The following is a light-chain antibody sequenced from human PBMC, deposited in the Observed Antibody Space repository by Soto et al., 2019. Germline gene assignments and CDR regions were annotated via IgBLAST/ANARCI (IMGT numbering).Light chain of an antibody. CDR1: SSNIGNNY. Sequence: QSVLTQPPSMSAAPGQKVTISCAGSSSNIGNNYVSWYQQLPGTAPKLLIYDNNKRPSGIPDRFSGSKSGTSATLGITGLQTRDEADYYCGTWDSCLSAYNVFGSGTQLTVL. CDR3: GTWDSCLSAYNV. V-gene: IGLV1-51*01. J-gene: IGLJ6*01. CDR2: DNN.